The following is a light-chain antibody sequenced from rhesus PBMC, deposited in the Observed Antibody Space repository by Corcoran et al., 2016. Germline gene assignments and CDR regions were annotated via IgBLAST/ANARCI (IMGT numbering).Light chain of an antibody. CDR1: QSVGSY. J-gene: IGKJ1*01. Sequence: ETVVTQSPATLYLSPGERATLSCRASQSVGSYLAWYQQKPGQAPRLLIYGASSRATGIPDRFSGSGSGTDLTITIRSLEPEDVGVYYCQQSSNLWTFGQGTKVEIK. V-gene: IGKV3-24*04. CDR2: GAS. CDR3: QQSSNLWT.